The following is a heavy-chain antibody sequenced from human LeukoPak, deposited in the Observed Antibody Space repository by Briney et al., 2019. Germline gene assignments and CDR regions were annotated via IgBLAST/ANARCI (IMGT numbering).Heavy chain of an antibody. Sequence: GGPLRLSCAASGFAFSDFYMFWIRQAPGKGLEWISYISNSGSTLYYADSVKGRFTISRNNDKNLLYLQMNSLRADDTAVYYCARDALGSYDYWGQGTLVTVSS. V-gene: IGHV3-11*01. CDR2: ISNSGSTL. CDR1: GFAFSDFY. D-gene: IGHD3-10*01. J-gene: IGHJ4*02. CDR3: ARDALGSYDY.